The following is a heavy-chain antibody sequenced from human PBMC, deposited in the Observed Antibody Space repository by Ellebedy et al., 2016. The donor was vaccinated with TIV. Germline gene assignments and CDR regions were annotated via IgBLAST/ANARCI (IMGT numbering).Heavy chain of an antibody. D-gene: IGHD1-1*01. CDR2: ISYDGSNK. CDR1: GFTFSSYG. Sequence: GGSLRLSXAASGFTFSSYGMHWVRQAPGKGLEWVAVISYDGSNKYYADSVKGRFTISRDNSKNTLYLQMNSLRAEDTAVYYCAKENWNVPYYYYYYYMDVWGKGTTVTVSS. J-gene: IGHJ6*03. CDR3: AKENWNVPYYYYYYYMDV. V-gene: IGHV3-30*18.